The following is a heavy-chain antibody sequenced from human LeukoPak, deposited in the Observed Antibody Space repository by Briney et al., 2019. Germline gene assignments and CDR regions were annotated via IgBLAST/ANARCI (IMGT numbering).Heavy chain of an antibody. D-gene: IGHD4-11*01. CDR3: ARDRYSNSFYYYYAMDV. CDR1: GFTFSSYA. J-gene: IGHJ6*02. Sequence: GSLRLSCAASGFTFSSYAMSWIRQPPGKGLEWIGEINHRGSTTYNPSLKSRVTISVDTSKSQFSLKLRSLTAADTAVYYCARDRYSNSFYYYYAMDVRGQGTTVTVSS. CDR2: INHRGST. V-gene: IGHV4-34*01.